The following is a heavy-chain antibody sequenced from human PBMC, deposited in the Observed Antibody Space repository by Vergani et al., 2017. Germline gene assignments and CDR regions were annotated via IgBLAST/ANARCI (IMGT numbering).Heavy chain of an antibody. Sequence: QITLKESGPTLVKPTQTLTLTCTFSGFSLNTRGVSVAWIRQPPGKALDWLALIYWNDDQHYSPSLNNRVTITKDTSKNQVVLTMTNMDYVDTGTYYCVYRKTEYGTTGCFYPFYYYYYMDVWDKGTTVTVSS. D-gene: IGHD1-7*01. CDR1: GFSLNTRGVS. CDR2: IYWNDDQ. V-gene: IGHV2-5*04. CDR3: VYRKTEYGTTGCFYPFYYYYYMDV. J-gene: IGHJ6*03.